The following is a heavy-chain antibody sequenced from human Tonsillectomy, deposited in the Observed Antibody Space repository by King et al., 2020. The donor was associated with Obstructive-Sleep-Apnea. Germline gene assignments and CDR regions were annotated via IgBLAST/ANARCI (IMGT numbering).Heavy chain of an antibody. D-gene: IGHD6-19*01. CDR2: ISSSSSTI. Sequence: QLVQSGGGLVQPGGSLRLSCAASGFTFSNYSMNWVRQAPGKGLEWVSYISSSSSTIYYADSVKGRFTISRDNAKNSLYLQMNSLRAEDTAVYYCARDVIAVAGNYYYYYGMDVWGQGTTVTVSS. CDR1: GFTFSNYS. J-gene: IGHJ6*02. CDR3: ARDVIAVAGNYYYYYGMDV. V-gene: IGHV3-48*04.